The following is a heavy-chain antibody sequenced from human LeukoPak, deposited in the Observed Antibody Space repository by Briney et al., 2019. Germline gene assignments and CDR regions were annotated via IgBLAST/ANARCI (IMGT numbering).Heavy chain of an antibody. D-gene: IGHD2-2*01. CDR2: IGGDGSST. V-gene: IGHV3-23*01. CDR1: GFSFSGSY. J-gene: IGHJ6*03. Sequence: PGGSLRLSGAASGFSFSGSYMSWIRQAPGKGLEWVSSIGGDGSSTYYADSVKGRFTISRDNSKNTLYVQMNSLSAEDTGLYYCATSIPDCSPTNCYFYYMDVWGTGTTVTVSS. CDR3: ATSIPDCSPTNCYFYYMDV.